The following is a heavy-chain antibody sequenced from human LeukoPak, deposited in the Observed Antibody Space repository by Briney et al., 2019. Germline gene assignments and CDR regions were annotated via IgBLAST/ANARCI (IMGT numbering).Heavy chain of an antibody. CDR3: ARGSCSGGSCWKYNWFDP. V-gene: IGHV4-38-2*02. CDR2: IYHSGST. Sequence: SETLSLTCTVSGYSISSGYYWGWIRQPPGKGLEWIGSIYHSGSTYYNPSLKSRVTISVDTSKNQFSLKLSSVTAADTAVYYCARGSCSGGSCWKYNWFDPWGQGTLVTVSS. J-gene: IGHJ5*02. D-gene: IGHD2-15*01. CDR1: GYSISSGYY.